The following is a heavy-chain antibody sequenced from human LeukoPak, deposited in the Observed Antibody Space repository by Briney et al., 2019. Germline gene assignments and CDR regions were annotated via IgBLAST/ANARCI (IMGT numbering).Heavy chain of an antibody. J-gene: IGHJ3*01. CDR1: GYSISGGYY. CDR2: IFHTGSI. D-gene: IGHD3-22*01. Sequence: PSETLSLTCGVSGYSISGGYYWGWIRQSPGKGLEWIATIFHTGSIYRNPSLKSRVILSVDTSKNQFSLILTSVTAADTAVYYCVRMGVSYYYDSSTYYPVAFDVWGQGTMVTVSS. CDR3: VRMGVSYYYDSSTYYPVAFDV. V-gene: IGHV4-38-2*01.